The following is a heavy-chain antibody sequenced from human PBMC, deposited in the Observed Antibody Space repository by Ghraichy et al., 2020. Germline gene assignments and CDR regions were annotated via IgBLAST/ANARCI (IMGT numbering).Heavy chain of an antibody. D-gene: IGHD3-10*01. CDR3: AKDDVLMLQGGFDS. J-gene: IGHJ4*02. Sequence: GESLNNSCAASGFTFSNFAMSWVRQAPGKGLEWVSEIDGDGGNIQYADSVKGRFTIYRDDSKNMLYLQMSSLRAEDTAVYYCAKDDVLMLQGGFDSWGQGTLVIVSS. CDR2: IDGDGGNI. V-gene: IGHV3-23*01. CDR1: GFTFSNFA.